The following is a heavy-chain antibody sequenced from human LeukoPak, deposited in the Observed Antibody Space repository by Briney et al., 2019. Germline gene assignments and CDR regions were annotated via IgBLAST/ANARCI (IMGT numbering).Heavy chain of an antibody. D-gene: IGHD3-22*01. CDR3: ALSPDSSGYYYLRWFDP. V-gene: IGHV4-34*01. Sequence: SETLSLTCAVYGGSFSGYYWSWIRQPPGKGLEWIGEINHSGSTNYNPSLKSRVTISVDTSKNQFSLKLSSVTAADTAVYYCALSPDSSGYYYLRWFDPWGQGTLVTASS. J-gene: IGHJ5*02. CDR2: INHSGST. CDR1: GGSFSGYY.